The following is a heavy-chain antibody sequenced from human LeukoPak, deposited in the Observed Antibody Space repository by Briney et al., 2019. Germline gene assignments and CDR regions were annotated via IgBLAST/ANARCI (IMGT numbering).Heavy chain of an antibody. Sequence: SEPLSLTCTVSGGSISSYYWSWIRQPPGKGLEWIGYIYYSGSPNYTPSLKSRVTISVDTSKNQCSLKLSSVTAADTATYYCARLMYYSDSGSYGMDVWGQGTTVTVSS. D-gene: IGHD3-10*01. CDR2: IYYSGSP. CDR3: ARLMYYSDSGSYGMDV. V-gene: IGHV4-59*08. J-gene: IGHJ6*02. CDR1: GGSISSYY.